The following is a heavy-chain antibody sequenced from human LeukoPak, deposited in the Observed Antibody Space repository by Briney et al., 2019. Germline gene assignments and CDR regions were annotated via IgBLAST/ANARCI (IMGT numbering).Heavy chain of an antibody. Sequence: GGSLRLSCAASGFTFSSYSMNWVRQAPGKGLEWVSSISSSSSYIYYADSVKGRFTISRDNAKNSLYLRMNSLRAEDTAVYYCAREESAYYDILTGYSNWFDPWGQGTLVTVSS. CDR1: GFTFSSYS. D-gene: IGHD3-9*01. CDR3: AREESAYYDILTGYSNWFDP. CDR2: ISSSSSYI. V-gene: IGHV3-21*01. J-gene: IGHJ5*02.